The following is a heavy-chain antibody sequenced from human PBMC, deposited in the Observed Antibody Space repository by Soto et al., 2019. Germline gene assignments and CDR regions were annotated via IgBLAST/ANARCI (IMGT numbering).Heavy chain of an antibody. D-gene: IGHD6-19*01. Sequence: PSETLSLTCTVSGGSISGGDYYWSWIRQPPGKGLEWIGYIYYSGSTYYNPSLKSRVTISVDTSKNQFSLKLSSVTAADTAVYYCATASTQAVSCYFDLWGRGTLVTVSS. J-gene: IGHJ2*01. CDR2: IYYSGST. CDR3: ATASTQAVSCYFDL. V-gene: IGHV4-30-4*01. CDR1: GGSISGGDYY.